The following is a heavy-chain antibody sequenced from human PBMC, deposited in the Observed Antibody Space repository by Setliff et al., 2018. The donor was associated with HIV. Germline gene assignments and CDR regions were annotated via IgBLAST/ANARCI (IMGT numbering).Heavy chain of an antibody. V-gene: IGHV1-2*02. Sequence: GASVKVSCKASGYTFTGYYMHWVRQAPGQGLEWMGWINPNSGGTTYAQKFQGRVTMTRDTSISTAYMEVSRLRSDDTAVYYCARDDYGSGSHGDYWGQGTLVTVSS. CDR2: INPNSGGT. CDR3: ARDDYGSGSHGDY. J-gene: IGHJ4*02. D-gene: IGHD3-10*01. CDR1: GYTFTGYY.